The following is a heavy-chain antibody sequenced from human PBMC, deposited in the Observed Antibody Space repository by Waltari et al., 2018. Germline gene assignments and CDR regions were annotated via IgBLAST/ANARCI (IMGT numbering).Heavy chain of an antibody. J-gene: IGHJ2*01. D-gene: IGHD3-3*01. Sequence: QVQLVQSGAEVKKPGSSVKVSCKASGGTFSSYAISWVRQAPGQGLEWMGRIIPIFGTANYAQKCQGRVTITADKSTSTAYMERSSLRSEDTAVYYCARVWRDSRYFDLWGRGTLVTVSS. CDR1: GGTFSSYA. CDR2: IIPIFGTA. V-gene: IGHV1-69*08. CDR3: ARVWRDSRYFDL.